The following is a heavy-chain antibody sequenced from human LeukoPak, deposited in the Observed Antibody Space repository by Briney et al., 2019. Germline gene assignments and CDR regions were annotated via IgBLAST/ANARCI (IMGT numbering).Heavy chain of an antibody. CDR2: IYSGGST. D-gene: IGHD3-22*01. CDR3: ARDRYYYDSSGYLYYYYGMDV. Sequence: GGSLRLSCAASGFTVSSNYMSWVRQAPGKGLEWVPVIYSGGSTYYADSVKGRFTISRDNSKNTLYLQMNSLRAEDTAVYYCARDRYYYDSSGYLYYYYGMDVWGQGTTVTVSS. V-gene: IGHV3-53*01. CDR1: GFTVSSNY. J-gene: IGHJ6*02.